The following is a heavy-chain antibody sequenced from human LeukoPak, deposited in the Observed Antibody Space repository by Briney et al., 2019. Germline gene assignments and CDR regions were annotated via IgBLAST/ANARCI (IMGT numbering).Heavy chain of an antibody. D-gene: IGHD6-19*01. CDR2: IYSGGST. CDR3: ARDQDIGSGWYYGMDV. V-gene: IGHV3-66*01. J-gene: IGHJ6*02. CDR1: GFTVSSNY. Sequence: GGSLRLSCAASGFTVSSNYMSWVRQAPGKGLEWVSVIYSGGSTYYADSVKGRFTISRDNSKNTLYLQMNSLRAEDTAVYYCARDQDIGSGWYYGMDVWGQGTTVTVSS.